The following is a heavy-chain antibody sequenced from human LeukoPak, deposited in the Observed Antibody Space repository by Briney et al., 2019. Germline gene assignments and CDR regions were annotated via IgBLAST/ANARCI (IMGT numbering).Heavy chain of an antibody. CDR1: GFTVSSNY. CDR3: ASRVWVGTTFHFYYYMDV. J-gene: IGHJ6*03. CDR2: IYSGGST. D-gene: IGHD1-26*01. V-gene: IGHV3-53*01. Sequence: PGGSLRLSCAASGFTVSSNYMSWVRQAPGKGLEWVSVIYSGGSTYYADSVKGRFTISRNNAKNSLYLQINNLRAEDTAVYYCASRVWVGTTFHFYYYMDVWGKGTTVTVSS.